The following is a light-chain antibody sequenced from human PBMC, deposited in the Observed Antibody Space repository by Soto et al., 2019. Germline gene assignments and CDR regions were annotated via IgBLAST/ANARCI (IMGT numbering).Light chain of an antibody. CDR2: GAS. J-gene: IGKJ1*01. CDR1: QGISKW. V-gene: IGKV1-5*01. CDR3: QQYNSYDMWS. Sequence: DIQMTQSPSTLSASVGDRVTITCRASQGISKWLAWYQQKPGKAPKLLIYGASSLENGVPSRFSGSGSGTEFTLTISSLQPDVFATYFCQQYNSYDMWSFGQGTKVDLK.